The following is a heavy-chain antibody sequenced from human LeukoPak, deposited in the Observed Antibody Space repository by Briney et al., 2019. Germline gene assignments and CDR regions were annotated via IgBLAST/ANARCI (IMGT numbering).Heavy chain of an antibody. V-gene: IGHV1-18*01. Sequence: ASVKVSCKASGYTFTSYGISWVRQAPGQGLEWMGWISAYNGNTNYAQKFQGRVTITVDESTSTAYMELSSLRSEDTAVYYCASEGNGPYYFDYWGQGTLVTVSS. CDR2: ISAYNGNT. CDR3: ASEGNGPYYFDY. CDR1: GYTFTSYG. J-gene: IGHJ4*02.